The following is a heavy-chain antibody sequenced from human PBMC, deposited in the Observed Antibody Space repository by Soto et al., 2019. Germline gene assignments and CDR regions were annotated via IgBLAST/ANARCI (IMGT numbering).Heavy chain of an antibody. V-gene: IGHV3-23*01. CDR3: AKDCWSGWYFFDE. Sequence: EVQLLESGGGLVQPGGSLRLSCAASGFTFSTYGMAWVRQAPGKGLDWVSAISGGGDSTYYPDSVKGRFTISRDNSKNTLYIQMNSLRAEDTAIYYCAKDCWSGWYFFDEWGQGALVTVSS. J-gene: IGHJ4*02. CDR2: ISGGGDST. CDR1: GFTFSTYG. D-gene: IGHD6-19*01.